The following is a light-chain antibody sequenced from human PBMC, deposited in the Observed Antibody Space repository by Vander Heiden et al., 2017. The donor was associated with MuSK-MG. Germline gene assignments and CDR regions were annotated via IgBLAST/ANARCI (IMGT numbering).Light chain of an antibody. Sequence: DIQMTQSPSSLSASVGDRGTITCRASQAISTFLAWYQQRPGKIPLLLIYGASTLQSGVPPRFSGSGSGTDFTLTINNLQPEDVATYYCQQYDSVPRTFGQGTKVEI. CDR1: QAISTF. J-gene: IGKJ1*01. CDR3: QQYDSVPRT. CDR2: GAS. V-gene: IGKV1-27*01.